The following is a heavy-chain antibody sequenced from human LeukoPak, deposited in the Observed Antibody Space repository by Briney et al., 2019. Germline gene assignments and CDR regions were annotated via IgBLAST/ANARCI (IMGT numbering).Heavy chain of an antibody. J-gene: IGHJ1*01. Sequence: PGGSLRLSCAASGFTFSDHYMDWVRQPPGKGLEWIGAISYTGTTYYNPSLRSRVSISVDTSKNHFSLSLSSVTAADTAVYYCARRSSWTNYEYFQHWGQGTLATVSS. CDR3: ARRSSWTNYEYFQH. V-gene: IGHV4-34*08. CDR1: GFTFSDHY. CDR2: ISYTGTT. D-gene: IGHD6-13*01.